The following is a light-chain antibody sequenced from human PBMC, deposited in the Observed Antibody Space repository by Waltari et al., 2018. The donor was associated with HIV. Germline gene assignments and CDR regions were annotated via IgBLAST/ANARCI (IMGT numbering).Light chain of an antibody. CDR1: PSLLHSNGYNY. CDR3: MQGLQTPLCT. J-gene: IGKJ2*02. V-gene: IGKV2-28*01. Sequence: IVLTPSSLPPPVPPGGPASLSCRSSPSLLHSNGYNYLDWYLQKPGQSPQLLIFLASNRASGVPDRFSGSGSGTDFTLKISRVEAEDVGVYYCMQGLQTPLCTFGQGTKLEIK. CDR2: LAS.